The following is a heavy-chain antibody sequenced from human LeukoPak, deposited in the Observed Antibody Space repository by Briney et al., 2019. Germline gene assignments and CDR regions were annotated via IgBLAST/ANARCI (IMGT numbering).Heavy chain of an antibody. D-gene: IGHD3-22*01. CDR3: AKDGIYDSSGYYFDY. V-gene: IGHV3-23*01. CDR1: GFTFSNYA. CDR2: ISSSGGST. J-gene: IGHJ4*02. Sequence: GGSLRLSCAASGFTFSNYAMSWVRQAPGKGLEWVAGISSSGGSTYYADSVKGQFTISRDNSKNTLYLQMNSLRAEDTAVYYCAKDGIYDSSGYYFDYWGQGTLVTVSS.